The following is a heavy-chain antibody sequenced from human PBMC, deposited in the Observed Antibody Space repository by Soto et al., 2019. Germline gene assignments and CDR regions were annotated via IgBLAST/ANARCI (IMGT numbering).Heavy chain of an antibody. J-gene: IGHJ6*02. CDR2: ISWDGGST. CDR1: GFTFSSYA. CDR3: AKGSDYQLPPDDNGMDV. V-gene: IGHV3-43D*04. Sequence: GPLSLSCAASGFTFSSYAMHWVRQAPGKGLDWGSLISWDGGSTYYADSVKGRFTISRDNSKNSLYLQMSSLRAEDTALYYCAKGSDYQLPPDDNGMDVWGQGTTVTVSS. D-gene: IGHD2-2*01.